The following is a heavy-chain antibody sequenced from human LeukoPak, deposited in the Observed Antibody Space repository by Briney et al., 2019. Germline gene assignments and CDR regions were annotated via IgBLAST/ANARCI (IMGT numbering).Heavy chain of an antibody. Sequence: ASEKVSCKASGYTFTSYGISWVRQAPGQGLEWMGWISTYKGNTNYAQKLQGRVTMTTDTSTSTVYMELRSLRSDDTAVYYCARGSADYYDSSGYYYYWGQGTLVTVSS. CDR3: ARGSADYYDSSGYYYY. CDR2: ISTYKGNT. J-gene: IGHJ4*02. V-gene: IGHV1-18*01. CDR1: GYTFTSYG. D-gene: IGHD3-22*01.